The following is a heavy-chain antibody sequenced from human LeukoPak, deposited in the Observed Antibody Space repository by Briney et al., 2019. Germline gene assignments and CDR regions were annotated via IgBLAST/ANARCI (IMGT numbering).Heavy chain of an antibody. CDR1: GFTFDDYG. CDR3: ARDRCSGGRCYSLSVGYMDV. Sequence: GGSLRLSCAASGFTFDDYGMSWVRQAPGKGLEWVSGINWNGGGTGYADSVKGRFTIPRDNAKNSLYLQMNSLRAEDTALYYCARDRCSGGRCYSLSVGYMDVWGKGTTVTVSS. V-gene: IGHV3-20*04. J-gene: IGHJ6*03. CDR2: INWNGGGT. D-gene: IGHD2-15*01.